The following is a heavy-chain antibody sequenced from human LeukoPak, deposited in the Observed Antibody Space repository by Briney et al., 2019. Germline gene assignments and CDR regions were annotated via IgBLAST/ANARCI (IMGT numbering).Heavy chain of an antibody. CDR1: GFTFISYA. CDR2: ISGSGGST. Sequence: PGGSLRLSCAASGFTFISYAMSWVRQAPGKGLEWVSAISGSGGSTYYADSVKGRFTISRDNSKNTLYLQMNSLRAEDTAVYYCAKLGIGSSWYVDAEYFQHWGQGTLVTVSS. CDR3: AKLGIGSSWYVDAEYFQH. V-gene: IGHV3-23*01. J-gene: IGHJ1*01. D-gene: IGHD6-13*01.